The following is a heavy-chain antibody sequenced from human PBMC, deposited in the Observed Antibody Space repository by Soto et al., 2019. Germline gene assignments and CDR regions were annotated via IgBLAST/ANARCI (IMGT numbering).Heavy chain of an antibody. D-gene: IGHD2-2*03. CDR2: INHSGST. CDR1: GGSFSGYY. V-gene: IGHV4-34*01. J-gene: IGHJ6*02. Sequence: SETLSLTCAVYGGSFSGYYGSWIRQPPGKGLEWIGEINHSGSTNYNPSLKSRVTISVDTSMNEFSLRLSSVTAADTAVYYCARLNGYCVSTSCHGYYGMDVWGQGTTVTVSS. CDR3: ARLNGYCVSTSCHGYYGMDV.